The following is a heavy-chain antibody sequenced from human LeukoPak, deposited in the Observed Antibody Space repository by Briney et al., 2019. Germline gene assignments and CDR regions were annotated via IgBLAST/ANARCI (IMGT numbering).Heavy chain of an antibody. CDR2: IYYSGST. D-gene: IGHD3-16*01. CDR3: VRGLSWGSYYFDY. J-gene: IGHJ4*02. V-gene: IGHV4-59*01. Sequence: TXSXTCXVXGGPIXTYYWSWIRQPPGKGLEWIGYIYYSGSTNYNPSLKSRVTISVDTSKNQFSLKLSSVTAADTAVFYCVRGLSWGSYYFDYWGQGTLVTVSS. CDR1: GGPIXTYY.